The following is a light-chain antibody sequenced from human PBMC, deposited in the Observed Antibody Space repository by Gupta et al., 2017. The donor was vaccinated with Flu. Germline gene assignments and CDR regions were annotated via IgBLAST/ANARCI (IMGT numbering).Light chain of an antibody. CDR2: DDT. CDR1: DIGRKS. V-gene: IGLV3-21*03. CDR3: QVWDNNRDHWV. J-gene: IGLJ3*02. Sequence: GKTASITWEGSDIGRKSVHWYQQKPGQSPVVVVYDDTDRPSGIPERFSGSNSGNTATLTISRVEVGDEADYYCQVWDNNRDHWVFGGGTKLTAL.